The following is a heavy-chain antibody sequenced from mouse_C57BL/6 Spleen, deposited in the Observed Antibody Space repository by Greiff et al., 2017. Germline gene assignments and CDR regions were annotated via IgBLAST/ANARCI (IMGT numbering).Heavy chain of an antibody. CDR3: ARGEYDSNEDMDY. CDR1: GYTFTSYW. D-gene: IGHD2-5*01. Sequence: QVQLQQPGAELVKPGASVKLSCKASGYTFTSYWMTWVKQRPGQGLEWIGVIYPSSGSTNYNEKFKSKATLTVDKSSSTAYMQLSSLTSEDSAVYYCARGEYDSNEDMDYWGQGTSVTVAS. V-gene: IGHV1-55*01. J-gene: IGHJ4*01. CDR2: IYPSSGST.